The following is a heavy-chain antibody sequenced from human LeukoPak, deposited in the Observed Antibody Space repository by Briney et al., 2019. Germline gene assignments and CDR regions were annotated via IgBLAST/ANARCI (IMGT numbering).Heavy chain of an antibody. CDR1: GYTFTGYY. V-gene: IGHV1-2*02. CDR2: INPNSGGT. J-gene: IGHJ5*02. D-gene: IGHD4-17*01. Sequence: ASVKVSCKASGYTFTGYYMHWVRQAPGQGLEWMGWINPNSGGTNYAQKFQGRVTMTRDTSISTAYMELSRLRSDDTAVYYCARPYGDYEGANWFDRWGQGTLVTVSS. CDR3: ARPYGDYEGANWFDR.